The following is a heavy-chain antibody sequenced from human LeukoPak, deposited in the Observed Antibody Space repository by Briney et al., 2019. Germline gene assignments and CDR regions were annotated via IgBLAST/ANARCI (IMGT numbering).Heavy chain of an antibody. CDR1: GGSISSGGYS. V-gene: IGHV4-30-4*07. CDR3: ARGVAAKRGGTYYYYYMDV. D-gene: IGHD2-15*01. Sequence: SETLSLTCAVSGGSISSGGYSWSWIRQPPGKGLEWIGYIYYSGSTYYNPSLKSRVTISVDTSKNQFSLKLSSVTAADTAVYYCARGVAAKRGGTYYYYYMDVWGKGTTVTISS. CDR2: IYYSGST. J-gene: IGHJ6*03.